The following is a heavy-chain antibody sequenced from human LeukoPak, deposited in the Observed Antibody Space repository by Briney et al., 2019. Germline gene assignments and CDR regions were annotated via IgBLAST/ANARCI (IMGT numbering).Heavy chain of an antibody. CDR3: ARDSGRIAANFDY. CDR1: GYTFTTYG. D-gene: IGHD6-13*01. CDR2: ISTYNGNP. V-gene: IGHV1-18*01. Sequence: SVKVSCKASGYTFTTYGISWVRQAPGQGLEWMGWISTYNGNPTYVQNLQGRVTMTTDTSTSTAYMELRSLRSDDTAVYYCARDSGRIAANFDYWGQGTLVTVSS. J-gene: IGHJ4*02.